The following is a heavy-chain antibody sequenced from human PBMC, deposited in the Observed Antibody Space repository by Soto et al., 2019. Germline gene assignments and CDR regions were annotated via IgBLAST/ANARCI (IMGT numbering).Heavy chain of an antibody. J-gene: IGHJ4*02. V-gene: IGHV3-23*01. CDR2: ISGSGSST. Sequence: GGSLRLSCAASGFTFSTYAMSWVRQAPGEGLEWVSAISGSGSSTYYTDSVKGRFTISRDNSKNTLNLQMNSLRAEDTAVYYCAKVFTPVFSPPDSWGQGTLVTVSS. CDR1: GFTFSTYA. D-gene: IGHD2-8*01. CDR3: AKVFTPVFSPPDS.